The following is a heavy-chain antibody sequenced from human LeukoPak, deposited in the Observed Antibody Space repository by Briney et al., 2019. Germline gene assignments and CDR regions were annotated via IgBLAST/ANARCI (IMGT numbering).Heavy chain of an antibody. CDR3: ARYSGYDLYYFDY. CDR1: GGTFSSYA. D-gene: IGHD5-12*01. Sequence: VASVKVSCKASGGTFSSYAISWVRQAPGQGLEWMGRIIPIFGTANYAQKFQGGVTITTDESTSTAYMELSSLRSEDTAVYYCARYSGYDLYYFDYWGQGTLVTVSS. J-gene: IGHJ4*02. CDR2: IIPIFGTA. V-gene: IGHV1-69*05.